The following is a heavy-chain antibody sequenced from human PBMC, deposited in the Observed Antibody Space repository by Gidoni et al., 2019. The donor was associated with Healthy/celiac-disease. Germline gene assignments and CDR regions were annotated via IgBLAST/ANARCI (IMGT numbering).Heavy chain of an antibody. CDR2: INPHSGGT. D-gene: IGHD3-16*02. J-gene: IGHJ5*02. CDR1: GYTFTGYY. Sequence: QVQLVQSGAEVKTPGASVKVSCKASGYTFTGYYMPWVRQAPGQGLEWMGRINPHSGGTNYAQKFQGRVTMTRDTSISTAYMELSRLRSDDTAVYYCARDHLIPFGGVIAALNWFDPWGQGTLVTVSS. CDR3: ARDHLIPFGGVIAALNWFDP. V-gene: IGHV1-2*06.